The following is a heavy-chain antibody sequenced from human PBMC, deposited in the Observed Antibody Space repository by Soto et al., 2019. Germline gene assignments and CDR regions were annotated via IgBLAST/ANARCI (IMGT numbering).Heavy chain of an antibody. V-gene: IGHV3-74*01. J-gene: IGHJ4*02. D-gene: IGHD1-1*01. CDR3: ARGGTELDY. Sequence: EVQLVESGGGLVQPGGSLRLSCAASGFTFSSYWVHCVRQAPGKGLLWVSRIKNYGSSTIYADSVKGRFTISRDNAKNTLYLQMNSLRAEDTAVYYCARGGTELDYWGQGTLVTVSS. CDR2: IKNYGSST. CDR1: GFTFSSYW.